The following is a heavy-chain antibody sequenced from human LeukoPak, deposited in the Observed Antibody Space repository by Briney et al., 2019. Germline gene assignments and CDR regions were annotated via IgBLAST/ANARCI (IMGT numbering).Heavy chain of an antibody. CDR3: AKEVEIVPSGGLDY. CDR1: GFTFSSYA. D-gene: IGHD5-12*01. Sequence: GGSLRLSCAASGFTFSSYAMSWVRQAPGKGLEWVSAISGSGGSTYYAESVKGRFTISRANSKNTLYLHMNSLRAEDTAVYYCAKEVEIVPSGGLDYGGQGTLVTVS. CDR2: ISGSGGST. J-gene: IGHJ4*02. V-gene: IGHV3-23*01.